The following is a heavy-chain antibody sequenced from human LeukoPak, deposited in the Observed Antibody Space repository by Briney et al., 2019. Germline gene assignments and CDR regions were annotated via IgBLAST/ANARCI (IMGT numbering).Heavy chain of an antibody. Sequence: SVKVSCKASGGTFSSYAISWVRQAPGQGLEWMGGIIPIFGTANYAQKFQGRVTITADESTSTAYMELSSLRSEDTAVYYCARGGIVVVPAAIRTAYNWFDPWGQGTLVTASS. D-gene: IGHD2-2*02. CDR2: IIPIFGTA. CDR1: GGTFSSYA. V-gene: IGHV1-69*13. CDR3: ARGGIVVVPAAIRTAYNWFDP. J-gene: IGHJ5*02.